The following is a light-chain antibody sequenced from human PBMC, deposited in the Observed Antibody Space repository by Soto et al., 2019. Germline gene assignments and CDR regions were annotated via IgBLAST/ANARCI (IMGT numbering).Light chain of an antibody. CDR3: GTWDSSQSAGV. CDR1: SSNIENNY. V-gene: IGLV1-51*01. CDR2: YNN. Sequence: QSVLTQPPSVSAAPGQKVTISCSGSSSNIENNYVSWWQQLPGTAPQLLIYYNNRRPSGIPDRFSGAKSGTSATLGITGLQTGDEADYYCGTWDSSQSAGVFGGGTKLTVL. J-gene: IGLJ2*01.